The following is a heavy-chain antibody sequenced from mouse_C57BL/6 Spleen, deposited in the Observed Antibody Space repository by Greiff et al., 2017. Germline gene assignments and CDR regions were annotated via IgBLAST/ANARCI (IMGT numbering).Heavy chain of an antibody. V-gene: IGHV1-74*01. CDR3: ANIYYDYPWVAY. Sequence: QVQLKQPGAELVKPGASVKVSCKASGYTFTSYWMHWVKQRPGQGLEWIGRIHPSDSDTNYNQKFKGKATLTVDKSSSTAYMQLSSLTSEDSAVYYCANIYYDYPWVAYWGQGTLVTVSA. J-gene: IGHJ3*01. D-gene: IGHD2-4*01. CDR2: IHPSDSDT. CDR1: GYTFTSYW.